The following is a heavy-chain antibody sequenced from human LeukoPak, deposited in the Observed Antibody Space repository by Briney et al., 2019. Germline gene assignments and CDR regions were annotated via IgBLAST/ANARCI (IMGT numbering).Heavy chain of an antibody. Sequence: VKPSETLSLTCTVSGYSISNGYYWGWIRQPPGKGLEWIGRIYTSGSTNYNPSLKSRVTMSVDTSKNQFSLKLSSVTAADTAVYYCAREGLAAARGAFDIWGQGTMVTVSS. CDR3: AREGLAAARGAFDI. J-gene: IGHJ3*02. V-gene: IGHV4-38-2*02. CDR2: IYTSGST. D-gene: IGHD6-13*01. CDR1: GYSISNGYY.